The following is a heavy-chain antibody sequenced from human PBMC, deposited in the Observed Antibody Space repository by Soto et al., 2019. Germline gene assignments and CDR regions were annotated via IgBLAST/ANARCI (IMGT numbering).Heavy chain of an antibody. D-gene: IGHD6-19*01. Sequence: TSETLSLTCAAYGGSFSGYYWSWIRQPPGKGLEWIGEINHSGSTNYNPSLKSRVTISVDTSKNQFSLKLSSVTAADTAVYYCARVAAVAGFDYWGQGTLVTVSS. CDR2: INHSGST. V-gene: IGHV4-34*01. CDR3: ARVAAVAGFDY. CDR1: GGSFSGYY. J-gene: IGHJ4*02.